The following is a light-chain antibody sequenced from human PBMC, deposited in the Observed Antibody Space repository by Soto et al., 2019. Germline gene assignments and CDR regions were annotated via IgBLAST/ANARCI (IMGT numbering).Light chain of an antibody. Sequence: DIQMTQSPSSLSSSVGDRVIITCQASQDISNHLNWYQQQPGKAPKLLIYDAFNSVIGGPSSFSGSGSGTHFTFTINSLQPEDLATYSCQQYDNRLLTFGGGTKAEIK. J-gene: IGKJ4*01. CDR3: QQYDNRLLT. CDR2: DAF. CDR1: QDISNH. V-gene: IGKV1-33*01.